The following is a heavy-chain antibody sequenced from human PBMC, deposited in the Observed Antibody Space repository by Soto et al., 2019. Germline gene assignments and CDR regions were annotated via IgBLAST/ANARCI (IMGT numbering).Heavy chain of an antibody. V-gene: IGHV1-69*01. D-gene: IGHD3-22*01. Sequence: QVQLVQSGAEVKKPGSSVKVSCKASGGTFSSYAISWVRQAPGQGLEWMGGIIPIFGTANYAQKFQGRVTITADESTTTAYMELSSLISEGTAVYYCARDLKRYYDSSGYGYYYYGMDVWGQGTTVTVSS. CDR2: IIPIFGTA. CDR3: ARDLKRYYDSSGYGYYYYGMDV. CDR1: GGTFSSYA. J-gene: IGHJ6*02.